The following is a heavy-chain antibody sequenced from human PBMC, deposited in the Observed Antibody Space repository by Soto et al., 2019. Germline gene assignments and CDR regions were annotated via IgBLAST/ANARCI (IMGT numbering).Heavy chain of an antibody. CDR2: IYSGGST. Sequence: EVQLVESGGGLIQPGGSLRLSFAASGFTVSSNYMSWVRQAPGKGLAWVSVIYSGGSTYYADSVKGRFTISRDNSKNTLYLQMNSLRAENTAVYYFARDRVESGYPEYFQHWGQGTLVTVSS. CDR3: ARDRVESGYPEYFQH. J-gene: IGHJ1*01. D-gene: IGHD3-22*01. V-gene: IGHV3-53*01. CDR1: GFTVSSNY.